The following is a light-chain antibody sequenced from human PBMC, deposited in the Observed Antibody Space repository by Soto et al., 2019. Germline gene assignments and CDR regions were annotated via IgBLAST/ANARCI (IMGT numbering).Light chain of an antibody. J-gene: IGLJ1*01. CDR2: GVT. Sequence: QSALTQPASVSGSPGQSITISCTGTSSDVGGYNYVSWYQQHPGIAPKLLIYGVTNRPSGVSTRFSGSKSGNTASLTISGLQAEDEADYHCSSYTSASTLLYLFGTGTKAPS. V-gene: IGLV2-14*01. CDR1: SSDVGGYNY. CDR3: SSYTSASTLLYL.